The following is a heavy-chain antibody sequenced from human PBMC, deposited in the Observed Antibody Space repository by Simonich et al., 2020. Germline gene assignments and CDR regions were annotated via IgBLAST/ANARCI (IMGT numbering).Heavy chain of an antibody. J-gene: IGHJ3*02. V-gene: IGHV1-2*02. CDR1: GFTCTGYY. CDR3: ARVRFEAFDI. Sequence: QVQLVQSGAEVKKPGASVKVSCKASGFTCTGYYMHWVRQAPGQGLEWMGWINTNRGGTNYAQKFQGRVTMTRDTSISTAYMELSRLRSDDTAVYYCARVRFEAFDIWGQGTMVTVSS. CDR2: INTNRGGT.